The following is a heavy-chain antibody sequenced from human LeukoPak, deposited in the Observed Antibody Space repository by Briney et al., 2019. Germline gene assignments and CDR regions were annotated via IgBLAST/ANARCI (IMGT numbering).Heavy chain of an antibody. Sequence: GASVKVSCKASGYTFTGYYMHWVRQAPGQGLEWMGWINPNSGDTDYAQKFQGRVTMTRDTSISTAYMELSRLRSDDTAVYYCARAPIPRYCSGGSCYSGPFDYWGQGTLVTVSS. D-gene: IGHD2-15*01. CDR3: ARAPIPRYCSGGSCYSGPFDY. CDR2: INPNSGDT. CDR1: GYTFTGYY. V-gene: IGHV1-2*02. J-gene: IGHJ4*02.